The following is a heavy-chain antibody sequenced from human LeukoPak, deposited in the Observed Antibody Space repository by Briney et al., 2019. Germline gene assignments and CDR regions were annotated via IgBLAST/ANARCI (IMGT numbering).Heavy chain of an antibody. D-gene: IGHD5-12*01. V-gene: IGHV1-24*01. J-gene: IGHJ4*02. CDR3: ATVSIGRGYVYFDH. CDR2: FDPEDGET. CDR1: GYTLTELS. Sequence: ASVKVSCKVSGYTLTELSMHWVRQAPGKGLEWMGGFDPEDGETIYAQKFQGRVTMTEDTSTDTAYMELSSLRSEDTAVYYCATVSIGRGYVYFDHWGQGTLVTVSS.